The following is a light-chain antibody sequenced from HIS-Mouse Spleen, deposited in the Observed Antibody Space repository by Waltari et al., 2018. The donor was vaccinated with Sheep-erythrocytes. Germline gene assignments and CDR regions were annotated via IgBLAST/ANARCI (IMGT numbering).Light chain of an antibody. V-gene: IGLV1-44*01. CDR3: AAWDDSLNGVV. Sequence: QSVLTQPPSASGTPGQRVTISRSGSSSNIGSNTVNWYQQHPGTAPKLLIYSNNQRPSGVPDRFSGSKSGTSASLAISGLQSEDEADYYCAAWDDSLNGVVFGGGTKLTVL. CDR2: SNN. CDR1: SSNIGSNT. J-gene: IGLJ2*01.